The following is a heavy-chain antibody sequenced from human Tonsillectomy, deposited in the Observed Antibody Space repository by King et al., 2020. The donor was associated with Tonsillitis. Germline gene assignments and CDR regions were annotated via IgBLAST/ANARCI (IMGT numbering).Heavy chain of an antibody. CDR2: IYHIGST. Sequence: LQLQESGPGLVKPSETLSLTCTVSGDSISSSSYYWGWIRQPPGKGLEWIASIYHIGSTYYNPSLKSRVRISVDTSKNQFSLKMNSVTAADTAIYYCAREPLHYYAMDVWGQGTTVTVPS. CDR3: AREPLHYYAMDV. J-gene: IGHJ6*02. V-gene: IGHV4-39*07. CDR1: GDSISSSSYY. D-gene: IGHD5/OR15-5a*01.